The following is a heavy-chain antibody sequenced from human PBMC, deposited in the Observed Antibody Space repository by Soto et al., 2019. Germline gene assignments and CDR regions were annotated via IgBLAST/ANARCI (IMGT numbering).Heavy chain of an antibody. V-gene: IGHV2-5*02. CDR2: IYWDDDK. D-gene: IGHD4-17*01. Sequence: QITLKESGPTLVKPTQTLTLTCTFSGFSLSTSGVGVGWIRQPPGKALEWLALIYWDDDKRYSPSLKSSLTITKDTSKNQAVLTMTNMDPVDTATYYCAHSSGDYVHFDYWGQGTLVTVSS. CDR1: GFSLSTSGVG. CDR3: AHSSGDYVHFDY. J-gene: IGHJ4*02.